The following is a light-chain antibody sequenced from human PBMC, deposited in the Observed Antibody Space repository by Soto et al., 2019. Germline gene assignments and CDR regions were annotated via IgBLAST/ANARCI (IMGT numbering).Light chain of an antibody. CDR3: HQRSNWPLT. Sequence: EIVLTQSPATLSLSPGERATLSCRASQSVGSYLAWYQQRPGQAPRLLIYEASKRATGIPARFSGSGSGTDFTLTISSLEPEDFAVYYCHQRSNWPLTFGGGTKVEIK. V-gene: IGKV3-11*01. J-gene: IGKJ4*01. CDR2: EAS. CDR1: QSVGSY.